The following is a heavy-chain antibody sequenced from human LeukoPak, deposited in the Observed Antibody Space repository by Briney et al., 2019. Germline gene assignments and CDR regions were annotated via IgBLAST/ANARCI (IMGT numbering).Heavy chain of an antibody. V-gene: IGHV3-23*01. D-gene: IGHD3-10*01. CDR3: AKVGTMVRGAFDY. CDR2: ISGSGGST. Sequence: GGSLRLSCAAAGFTFSSYAMSWVREAPGKGLEWVSAISGSGGSTYYADSVKGRFTISRDNSKNTLYLQMNSLRAEDTAVYYCAKVGTMVRGAFDYWGQGTLVTVSS. J-gene: IGHJ4*02. CDR1: GFTFSSYA.